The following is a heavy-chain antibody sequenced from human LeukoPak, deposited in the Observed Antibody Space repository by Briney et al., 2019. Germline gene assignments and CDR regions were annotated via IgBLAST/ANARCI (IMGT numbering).Heavy chain of an antibody. CDR3: VGAGSSYYYFDY. J-gene: IGHJ4*02. V-gene: IGHV4-4*07. CDR1: GGSISSYF. Sequence: PSETLSLTCTVSGGSISSYFWNWIRQPAGRGLEWIGRIYTSGSTNYNPSLKSRVTISVDTSKNQFSLKLSSVTAADTAVYYCVGAGSSYYYFDYWGQGTLVTVSS. CDR2: IYTSGST. D-gene: IGHD6-13*01.